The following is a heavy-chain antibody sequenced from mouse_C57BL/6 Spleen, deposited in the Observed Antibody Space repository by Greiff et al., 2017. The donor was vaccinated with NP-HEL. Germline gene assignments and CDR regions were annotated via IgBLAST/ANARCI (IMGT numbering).Heavy chain of an antibody. CDR3: ARERYGSSYFDY. V-gene: IGHV1-53*01. Sequence: QVQLQQPGTELVKPRASVKLSCKASGYTFTSYWMHWVKQRPGQGLEWIGNINPSNGGTNYNEKFKSKATLTVDKSSSTAYMQLSSLTSEDSAVYYCARERYGSSYFDYWGQGTTLTVSS. CDR1: GYTFTSYW. J-gene: IGHJ2*01. CDR2: INPSNGGT. D-gene: IGHD1-1*01.